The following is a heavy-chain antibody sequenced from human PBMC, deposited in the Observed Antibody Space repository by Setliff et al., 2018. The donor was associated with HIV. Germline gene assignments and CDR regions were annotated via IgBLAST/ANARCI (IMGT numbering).Heavy chain of an antibody. CDR3: ARHRHTAAGTLDAFDI. CDR1: GYYFTSYW. J-gene: IGHJ3*02. Sequence: PGESLKISCKGSGYYFTSYWIGWVRQMPGKGLEWMGIIYPGDSDTRISPSFQGQVTISADKSINPAYLQWNSLKASDTAMYYCARHRHTAAGTLDAFDIWGQGTVVTVSS. CDR2: IYPGDSDT. D-gene: IGHD6-13*01. V-gene: IGHV5-51*01.